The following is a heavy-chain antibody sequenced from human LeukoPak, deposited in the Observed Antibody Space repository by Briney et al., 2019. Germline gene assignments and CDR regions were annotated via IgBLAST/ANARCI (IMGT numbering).Heavy chain of an antibody. D-gene: IGHD3-22*01. CDR2: IAYDGSNK. CDR1: GLTFSRSW. V-gene: IGHV3-30*03. Sequence: GGSLRLSCAVSGLTFSRSWITWIRQAPGKGLEWVAVIAYDGSNKYYADSVKGRFTISRDNSKNTLYLQMNSLRAEDTAVYYCAREVLTMIDYWGQGTLVTVSS. CDR3: AREVLTMIDY. J-gene: IGHJ4*02.